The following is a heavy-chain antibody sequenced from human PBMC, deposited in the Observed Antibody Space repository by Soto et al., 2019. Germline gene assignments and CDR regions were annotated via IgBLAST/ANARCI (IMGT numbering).Heavy chain of an antibody. D-gene: IGHD3-10*01. Sequence: GGSLRLSCAASGFTFSSYAMSWVRQAPGKGLEWVSAISGSGGSTYYADSVKGRFTISRDNSKNTLYLQMNSVRAEDTAVYDCAKAVYGSGSYYFDYWGQGTLVTVSS. CDR1: GFTFSSYA. J-gene: IGHJ4*02. CDR3: AKAVYGSGSYYFDY. V-gene: IGHV3-23*01. CDR2: ISGSGGST.